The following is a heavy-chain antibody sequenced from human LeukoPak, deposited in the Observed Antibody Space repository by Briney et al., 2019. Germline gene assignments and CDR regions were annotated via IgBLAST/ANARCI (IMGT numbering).Heavy chain of an antibody. J-gene: IGHJ5*02. CDR2: IYYNGST. CDR1: GGSISSYY. D-gene: IGHD3-3*01. CDR3: AREPYAFWSGIFDP. V-gene: IGHV4-59*01. Sequence: SETLSLTCTVAGGSISSYYWSWIRQPPGKGLEWIGYIYYNGSTNYTPSLKSRVTISVDTSTNKFSLKLSSVTAADTAVYYCAREPYAFWSGIFDPWGQGTLVTVSS.